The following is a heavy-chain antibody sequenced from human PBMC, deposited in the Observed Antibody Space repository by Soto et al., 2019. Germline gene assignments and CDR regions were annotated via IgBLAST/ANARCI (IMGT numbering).Heavy chain of an antibody. CDR3: VRENYATFPATPGDEKHECRGWGFDR. J-gene: IGHJ5*02. CDR2: INPSGTPS. Sequence: GATVKVSCKASGFIFTNFFMHWVRQAPGQGPEWMGVINPSGTPSSYAQKFQDRLTMTRETSTSTVYMELNSLTSEDTAIYYCVRENYATFPATPGDEKHECRGWGFDRWG. CDR1: GFIFTNFF. D-gene: IGHD2-21*01. V-gene: IGHV1-46*03.